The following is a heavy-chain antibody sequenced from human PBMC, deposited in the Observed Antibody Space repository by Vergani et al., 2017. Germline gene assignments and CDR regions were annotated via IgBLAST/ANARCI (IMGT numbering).Heavy chain of an antibody. V-gene: IGHV4-61*02. CDR3: ASSRAYCTSGSCPAI. CDR2: IHTGGST. Sequence: QVKLQESGPGLLKPSQTLSLTCTVSGESIRSGSHYWSWIRQPAGKGPEWIGHIHTGGSTDLNPSFKSRVSISVETSKSQFSLKLNSVTGADTAVYYCASSRAYCTSGSCPAIWGQGTLVNVSS. J-gene: IGHJ4*02. CDR1: GESIRSGSHY. D-gene: IGHD2-15*01.